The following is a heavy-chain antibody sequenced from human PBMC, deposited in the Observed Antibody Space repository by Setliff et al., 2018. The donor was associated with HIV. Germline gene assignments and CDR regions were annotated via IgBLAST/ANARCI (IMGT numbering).Heavy chain of an antibody. D-gene: IGHD3-16*02. J-gene: IGHJ6*03. CDR1: GYTFTSFY. Sequence: ASVKVSCKASGYTFTSFYLHWVRQAPGQGLEWMAIINPSGGSTSYAQKFQGRVTMTTDTSTSTAYVELRSLRSDDTAVYYCARGGGEASGGVIAPYYYYYMDIWGKGTTVTVSS. CDR2: INPSGGST. CDR3: ARGGGEASGGVIAPYYYYYMDI. V-gene: IGHV1-46*01.